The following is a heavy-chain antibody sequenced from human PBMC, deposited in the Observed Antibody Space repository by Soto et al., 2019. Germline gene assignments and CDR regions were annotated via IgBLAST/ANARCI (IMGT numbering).Heavy chain of an antibody. CDR2: IYPADSDT. J-gene: IGHJ4*02. CDR1: GYSFNTYW. D-gene: IGHD2-21*02. CDR3: ARSGGVTYFDY. Sequence: GESLKISCKGSGYSFNTYWIGWVRQMPGKGLEWMGIIYPADSDTRYSPSFQGQVTISADKSSTTAYLQWSSLKASDTAMYYCARSGGVTYFDYWGQGTLVTVSS. V-gene: IGHV5-51*01.